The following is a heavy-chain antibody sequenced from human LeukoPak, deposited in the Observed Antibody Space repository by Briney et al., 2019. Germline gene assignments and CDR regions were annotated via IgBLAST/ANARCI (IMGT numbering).Heavy chain of an antibody. V-gene: IGHV3-7*01. CDR2: IKQDGSEK. Sequence: GGSLRLSCAASGFTFSSYWMSWVRQAPGKGLESVANIKQDGSEKYYVDSVNGRLTISRDNAKNSLYLQMNSLRAEDTAVYNCARDGHDYIWGSYLNWGQGTLVTVSS. CDR3: ARDGHDYIWGSYLN. J-gene: IGHJ4*02. CDR1: GFTFSSYW. D-gene: IGHD3-16*02.